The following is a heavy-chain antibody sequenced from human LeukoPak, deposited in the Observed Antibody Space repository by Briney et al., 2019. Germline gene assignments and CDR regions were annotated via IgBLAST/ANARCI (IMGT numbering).Heavy chain of an antibody. D-gene: IGHD3-3*02. CDR1: GYTFTCYY. J-gene: IGHJ6*04. CDR3: ARGHFWSGYYPDV. CDR2: INPNSGGT. Sequence: ASVKVSCKASGYTFTCYYMHWVRQAPGQGLEWMGWINPNSGGTNYAQKFQGRVTMTRDTSISTAYMELSRLRSDDTAVYYCARGHFWSGYYPDVWGKGTTVTVSS. V-gene: IGHV1-2*02.